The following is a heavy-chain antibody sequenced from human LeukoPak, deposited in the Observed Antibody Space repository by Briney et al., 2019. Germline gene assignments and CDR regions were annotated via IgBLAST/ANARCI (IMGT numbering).Heavy chain of an antibody. CDR2: TYYRSKWYY. CDR1: GDSVSSNSAA. CDR3: VRDREHGFNLDY. Sequence: SQTLSLTCAISGDSVSSNSAAWNWIRQSPSRGLEWLGRTYYRSKWYYDYALSVKSRITINPDTSKNQFSLQLNSVTADDTAVYYCVRDREHGFNLDYWGQGTLVTVSS. D-gene: IGHD5-24*01. J-gene: IGHJ4*02. V-gene: IGHV6-1*01.